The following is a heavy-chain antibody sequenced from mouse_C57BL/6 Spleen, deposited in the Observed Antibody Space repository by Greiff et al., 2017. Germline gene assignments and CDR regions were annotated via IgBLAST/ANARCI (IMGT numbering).Heavy chain of an antibody. J-gene: IGHJ2*01. CDR1: GYAFSSSW. Sequence: VQLQQSGPELVKPGASVKISCKASGYAFSSSWMNWVKQRPGKGLEWIGRIYPGDGDTNYNGKFKGKATLTADKSSSTAYMQLSSLTSEDSAVYFCARPYGSSHYFDYWGQGTTLTVSS. V-gene: IGHV1-82*01. D-gene: IGHD1-1*01. CDR3: ARPYGSSHYFDY. CDR2: IYPGDGDT.